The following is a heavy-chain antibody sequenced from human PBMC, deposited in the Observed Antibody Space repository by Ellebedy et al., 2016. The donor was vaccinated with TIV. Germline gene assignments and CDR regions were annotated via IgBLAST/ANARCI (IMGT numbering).Heavy chain of an antibody. V-gene: IGHV4-4*02. D-gene: IGHD1-14*01. CDR1: GDSISSDYW. CDR3: ARVRRLTTLDS. J-gene: IGHJ4*02. Sequence: GSLRLXCGVSGDSISSDYWWTWVHQPPEKGLEWIGEIYHFGTTNYNPSLKSRVTISVGKSKNQFSLRLTSMTAADTALYYCARVRRLTTLDSWGQGTLVTVSS. CDR2: IYHFGTT.